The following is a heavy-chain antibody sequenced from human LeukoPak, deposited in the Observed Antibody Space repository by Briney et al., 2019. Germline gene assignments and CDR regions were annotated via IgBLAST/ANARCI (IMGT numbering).Heavy chain of an antibody. Sequence: ASVKVSCKASGYTFTGYYMHWVRQAPGQGLEWVGWINPNSGGTNYAQKFQGRVTMTRDTSIGTAYMELSRLRSDDTAVYYCARARGKIQLWFATNDAFDIWGQGTMVTVSS. V-gene: IGHV1-2*02. J-gene: IGHJ3*02. CDR1: GYTFTGYY. CDR3: ARARGKIQLWFATNDAFDI. CDR2: INPNSGGT. D-gene: IGHD5-18*01.